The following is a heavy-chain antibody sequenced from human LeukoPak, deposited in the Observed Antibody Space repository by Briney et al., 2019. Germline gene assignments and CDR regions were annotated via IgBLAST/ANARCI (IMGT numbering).Heavy chain of an antibody. CDR3: ARDSTYSSSWYGRLGYYYGMDV. Sequence: SQTLSLTCAISGDSVSSNSAAWNWIRQSPSRGLEWLGRTYYRSKWYNDYAVSVKSRITINPDTSKNQFSLRLNSVTPEDTAVYYCARDSTYSSSWYGRLGYYYGMDVWGQGTTVTVSS. CDR2: TYYRSKWYN. D-gene: IGHD6-13*01. CDR1: GDSVSSNSAA. V-gene: IGHV6-1*01. J-gene: IGHJ6*02.